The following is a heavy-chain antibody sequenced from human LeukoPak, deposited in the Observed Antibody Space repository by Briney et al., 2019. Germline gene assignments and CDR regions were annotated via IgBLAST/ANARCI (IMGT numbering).Heavy chain of an antibody. CDR1: GFTFGSYA. CDR3: AKSGYNRFDY. D-gene: IGHD5-24*01. Sequence: GGSLRLSCAASGFTFGSYAIHWVRQAPGKGLEWVAVISNDGNNKDYVDSVKGRFTISRDNSKNTVYLQMNSLRAEDRAVYYCAKSGYNRFDYWGQGTLVTVSS. CDR2: ISNDGNNK. V-gene: IGHV3-30*04. J-gene: IGHJ4*02.